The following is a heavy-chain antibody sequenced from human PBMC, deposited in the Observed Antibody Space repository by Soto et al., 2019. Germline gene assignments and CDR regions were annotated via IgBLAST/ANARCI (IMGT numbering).Heavy chain of an antibody. CDR3: ARGPGSSDWRFSYYYMDV. CDR1: FTSYD. D-gene: IGHD6-19*01. CDR2: MNPNSGNT. Sequence: QVQLVQSGAEVKKPGASVKVSCTFTSYDINWVRQATGQGLEWMGWMNPNSGNTRYAQKFQGRVTMTRNISNYTAYMELSSLRSEDTAVYYCARGPGSSDWRFSYYYMDVWGQGTTVTVSS. V-gene: IGHV1-8*01. J-gene: IGHJ6*02.